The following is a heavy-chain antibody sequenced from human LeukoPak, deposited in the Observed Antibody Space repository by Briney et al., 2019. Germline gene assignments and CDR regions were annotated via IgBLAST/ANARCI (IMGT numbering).Heavy chain of an antibody. Sequence: SETLSLTCTVSGGSINNYYWNWVRQPPGKGLEWIAYIYYSGSTNYNPSLKSRVTMSVDTTKNQFSLRLASVTTADTAVYFCARMPDILTGLDSWGQGTLVTVSS. CDR3: ARMPDILTGLDS. V-gene: IGHV4-59*01. CDR1: GGSINNYY. J-gene: IGHJ5*02. D-gene: IGHD3-9*01. CDR2: IYYSGST.